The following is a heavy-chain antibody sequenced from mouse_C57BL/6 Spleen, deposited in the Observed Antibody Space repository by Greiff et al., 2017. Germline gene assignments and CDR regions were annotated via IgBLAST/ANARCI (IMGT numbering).Heavy chain of an antibody. D-gene: IGHD2-3*01. Sequence: QVQLQQSGAELVRPGASVTLSCKASGYTFTDYEMHWVKQTPVHGLEWIGAIDPETGGTAYNQKFKGKAILTADKSSSTAYMELRSLTSEDSSVYYCTRFDGYHAYAMYYWGQGTSVTVSS. CDR3: TRFDGYHAYAMYY. CDR1: GYTFTDYE. CDR2: IDPETGGT. V-gene: IGHV1-15*01. J-gene: IGHJ4*01.